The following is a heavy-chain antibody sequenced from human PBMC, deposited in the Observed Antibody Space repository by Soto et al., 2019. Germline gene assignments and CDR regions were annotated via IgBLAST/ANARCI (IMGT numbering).Heavy chain of an antibody. Sequence: EVQLVESGGGLVQPGGSLRLSCVASGFTFSSYWMHWVRQAPGKGLVWVSSISNDGSSIYADPVKGRFTISRDNAKNTLYLQMNSLRPEDTAVYYCAKLPNKSPQNWGQGNLVIVSP. CDR3: AKLPNKSPQN. CDR1: GFTFSSYW. V-gene: IGHV3-74*01. J-gene: IGHJ1*01. D-gene: IGHD2-21*01. CDR2: ISNDGSS.